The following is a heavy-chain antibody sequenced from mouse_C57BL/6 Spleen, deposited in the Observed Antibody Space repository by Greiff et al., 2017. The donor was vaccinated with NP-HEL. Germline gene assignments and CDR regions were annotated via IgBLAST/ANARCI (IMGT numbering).Heavy chain of an antibody. J-gene: IGHJ2*01. CDR3: ARKGDVDYYDY. Sequence: QVQLQQPGAELVMPGASVKLSCKASGYTFTSYWMHWVKQRPGQGLEWIGEIDPSYSYTNYNQKFKGNSTLTVDKSSSTAYMQLSSLTSEDSAVYYCARKGDVDYYDYWGKGTTLTVSS. CDR2: IDPSYSYT. V-gene: IGHV1-69*01. D-gene: IGHD3-3*01. CDR1: GYTFTSYW.